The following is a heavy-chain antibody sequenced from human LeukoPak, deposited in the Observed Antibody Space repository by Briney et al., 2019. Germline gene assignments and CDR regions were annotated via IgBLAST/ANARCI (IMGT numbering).Heavy chain of an antibody. D-gene: IGHD5-24*01. CDR1: GYTFTGHY. J-gene: IGHJ4*02. CDR2: IDPKSGGT. Sequence: ASVKVSCKASGYTFTGHYMHWVRQAPGQGLEWMGWIDPKSGGTKYAQRFQGRVTMTRDTSINTGYMELSSLTSDDTAVYYCASTSHRDGYNEPYYFDYWGQGTLVTVSS. CDR3: ASTSHRDGYNEPYYFDY. V-gene: IGHV1-2*02.